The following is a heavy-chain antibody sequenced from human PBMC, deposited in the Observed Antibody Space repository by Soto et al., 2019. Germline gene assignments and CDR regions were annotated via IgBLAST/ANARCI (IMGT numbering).Heavy chain of an antibody. CDR2: IYPGDSDT. D-gene: IGHD2-2*02. V-gene: IGHV5-51*01. J-gene: IGHJ6*02. CDR3: VRRAGYCSSTSCYTDYYYYYGMDV. CDR1: GYSFTSYW. Sequence: GESLKISCKGSGYSFTSYWIGWVRQMPGKGLEWMGIIYPGDSDTRYSPSFQGQVTTSADKSISTAYLQWSSLKASDTAMYYCVRRAGYCSSTSCYTDYYYYYGMDVWGQGTTVTVSS.